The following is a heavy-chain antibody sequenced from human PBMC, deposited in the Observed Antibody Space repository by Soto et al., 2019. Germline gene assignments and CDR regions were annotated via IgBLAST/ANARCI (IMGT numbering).Heavy chain of an antibody. V-gene: IGHV3-33*01. CDR3: ARDGYSGSSFDY. CDR1: GFNFSSYG. CDR2: IWYDGSNK. D-gene: IGHD1-26*01. J-gene: IGHJ4*02. Sequence: GGSLSLSCAASGFNFSSYGMHWVRQAPGKGLEWVAVIWYDGSNKYYADSVKGRFTISRDNSKNTLYLQMNSLRAEDTAVYYCARDGYSGSSFDYWGQGTLVTVSS.